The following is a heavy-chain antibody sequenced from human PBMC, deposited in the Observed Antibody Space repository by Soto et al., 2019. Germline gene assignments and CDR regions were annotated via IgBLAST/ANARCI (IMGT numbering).Heavy chain of an antibody. D-gene: IGHD2-2*02. CDR1: EYSFTSYW. CDR2: IYPGDSDT. Sequence: PXESLNLSCKGSEYSFTSYWIGWVRQMPGKGLEWMGIIYPGDSDTRYSPSFQGQATNSADQSNSTANLQASSLKASDTAMYCCARSVVVPAVIPEAFVLGGQGTMVTVS. J-gene: IGHJ3*01. CDR3: ARSVVVPAVIPEAFVL. V-gene: IGHV5-51*01.